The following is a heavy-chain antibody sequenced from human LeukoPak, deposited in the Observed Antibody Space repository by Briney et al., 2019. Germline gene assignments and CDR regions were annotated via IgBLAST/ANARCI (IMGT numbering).Heavy chain of an antibody. CDR1: GGSFSGYY. D-gene: IGHD6-6*01. V-gene: IGHV4-34*01. CDR2: INHSGST. Sequence: SETLSLTCAVYGGSFSGYYWSWIRQPPGKGLEWIGEINHSGSTNYNPSLKSRVTISVDTSKNQFSLKLSSVTAADTAVYYCARVNIAARYYYYGMDVWGQGTTVTVSS. J-gene: IGHJ6*02. CDR3: ARVNIAARYYYYGMDV.